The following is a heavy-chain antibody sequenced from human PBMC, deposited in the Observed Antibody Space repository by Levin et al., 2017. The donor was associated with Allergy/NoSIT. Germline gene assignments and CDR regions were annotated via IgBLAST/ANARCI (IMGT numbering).Heavy chain of an antibody. D-gene: IGHD3-9*01. Sequence: LSLTCAASQFTFSSYEMNWVRQAPGKGLEWISYISSSGVTTHYADSVKGRFTISRDNAKNSLNLQMNSLRAEDTAVYYCARNFLRYNILTGSYYYGLDVWGQGTTVTVSS. V-gene: IGHV3-48*03. CDR3: ARNFLRYNILTGSYYYGLDV. CDR2: ISSSGVTT. J-gene: IGHJ6*02. CDR1: QFTFSSYE.